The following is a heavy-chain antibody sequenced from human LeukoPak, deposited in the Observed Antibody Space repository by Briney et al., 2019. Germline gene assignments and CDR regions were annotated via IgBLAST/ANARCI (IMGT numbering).Heavy chain of an antibody. CDR3: AKDESAAEF. Sequence: GGSLRPFCAASGFTFSSYGMHWVRQAPGKGLEWVAVISYDGSNKYYADSVKGRFTISRDNSKNTLYLQMNSLRAEDTAVYYCAKDESAAEFWGQGTLVTVSS. D-gene: IGHD6-13*01. V-gene: IGHV3-30*18. CDR1: GFTFSSYG. J-gene: IGHJ4*02. CDR2: ISYDGSNK.